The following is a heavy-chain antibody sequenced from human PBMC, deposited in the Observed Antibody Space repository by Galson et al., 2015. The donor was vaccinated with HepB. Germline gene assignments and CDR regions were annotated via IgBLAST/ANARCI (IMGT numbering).Heavy chain of an antibody. Sequence: SVKVSCKASGGTFSSYTISWVRQAPGQGLEWMGRIIPILGIAYYAQKFQGRVTITADKSTSTAYMELSSLRSEDTAVYYCARDELYSSSWEGDYWGQGTLVTVSS. J-gene: IGHJ4*02. CDR1: GGTFSSYT. CDR3: ARDELYSSSWEGDY. V-gene: IGHV1-69*04. D-gene: IGHD6-13*01. CDR2: IIPILGIA.